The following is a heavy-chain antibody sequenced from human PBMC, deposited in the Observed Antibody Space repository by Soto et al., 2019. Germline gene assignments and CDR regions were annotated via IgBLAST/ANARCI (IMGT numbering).Heavy chain of an antibody. V-gene: IGHV1-46*01. CDR1: GYTFTSYY. J-gene: IGHJ4*02. CDR2: INPSGGST. CDR3: ARDYGGPPDTAMVLFDY. Sequence: ASVKVSCKASGYTFTSYYMHWVRQAPGQGLEWMGIINPSGGSTSYAQKFQGRVTMTRDTSTSTVYMELSSLRSEDTAVYYCARDYGGPPDTAMVLFDYWGQGTLVTV. D-gene: IGHD5-18*01.